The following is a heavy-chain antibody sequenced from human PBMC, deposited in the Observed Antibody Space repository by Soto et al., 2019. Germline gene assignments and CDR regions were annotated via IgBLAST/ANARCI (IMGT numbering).Heavy chain of an antibody. CDR1: GNSISTGAYY. CDR2: IFYSGNT. CDR3: AREAPSEAPQAGFDF. J-gene: IGHJ4*02. Sequence: SSETLSLTCTVSGNSISTGAYYWSWLRQHPVKGLEWIGHIFYSGNTHYSPSLESRVTISVDTSKNQFSLKLISVTVADTALYYCAREAPSEAPQAGFDFWGQGTLVTVSS. D-gene: IGHD3-10*01. V-gene: IGHV4-31*03.